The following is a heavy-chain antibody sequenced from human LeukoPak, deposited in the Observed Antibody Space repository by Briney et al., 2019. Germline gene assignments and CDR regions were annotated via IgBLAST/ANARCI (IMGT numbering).Heavy chain of an antibody. D-gene: IGHD1-7*01. CDR3: AREDWNYGFFDY. V-gene: IGHV4-59*01. Sequence: PSETLSLTCTVSGGSISSYYWSWIRQPPGKGLEWIGYIYYSGSTNYNPSLKSRVTISVDTSKKQFSLKVSSVTAADTAVYYCAREDWNYGFFDYWGQGTLVTVSS. J-gene: IGHJ4*02. CDR2: IYYSGST. CDR1: GGSISSYY.